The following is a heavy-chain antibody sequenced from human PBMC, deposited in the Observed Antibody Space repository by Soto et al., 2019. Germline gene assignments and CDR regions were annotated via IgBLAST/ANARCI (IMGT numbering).Heavy chain of an antibody. CDR3: VKAGTMAGTGTTPRSFDI. CDR1: GFSFDNYA. CDR2: IKSDGSST. D-gene: IGHD1-1*01. J-gene: IGHJ3*02. V-gene: IGHV3-23*01. Sequence: GGSLRLSCVASGFSFDNYAMSWVRQAPGKGLEWVSAIKSDGSSTYYAASVKDRFIISRDNSKNTLYLQLNSLRAEDTAVYYCVKAGTMAGTGTTPRSFDIWGRGTMVTVSS.